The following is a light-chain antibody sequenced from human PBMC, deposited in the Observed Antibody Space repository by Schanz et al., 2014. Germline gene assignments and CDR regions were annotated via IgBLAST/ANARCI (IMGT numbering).Light chain of an antibody. V-gene: IGLV2-11*01. CDR3: SSYAGSNFVV. CDR2: DVT. J-gene: IGLJ2*01. CDR1: SSDVGSYNY. Sequence: QSALTQPRSVSGSPGQSVTISCTGASSDVGSYNYVSWYQQYAGKAPKLLIYDVTKRPSGVPDRFSGSKSGNTASLTVSGLQAEDEADYYCSSYAGSNFVVFGGGTKLTVL.